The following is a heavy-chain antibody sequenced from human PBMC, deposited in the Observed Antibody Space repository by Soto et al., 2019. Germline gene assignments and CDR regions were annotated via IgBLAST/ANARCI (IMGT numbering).Heavy chain of an antibody. J-gene: IGHJ4*02. Sequence: QVQLVESGGGVVQPGRSLRLSCAASGFTFSSYGMHWVRQAPGKGLEWVAVIWYDGSNKYYADSVKGRFTISRDNSKNTLYLQMNSLRAEDTAVYYCARGPWVQLVRRVYFDYWGQGTLVTVSS. CDR1: GFTFSSYG. D-gene: IGHD6-6*01. CDR3: ARGPWVQLVRRVYFDY. CDR2: IWYDGSNK. V-gene: IGHV3-33*01.